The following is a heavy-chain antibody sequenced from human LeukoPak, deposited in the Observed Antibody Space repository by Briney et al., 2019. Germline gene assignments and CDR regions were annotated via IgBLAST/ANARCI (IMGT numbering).Heavy chain of an antibody. J-gene: IGHJ2*01. CDR2: IYHSGST. CDR1: GGSISSTNW. V-gene: IGHV4-4*02. CDR3: ASRITMRVSLGYFDL. Sequence: PSETLSLTCAVSGGSISSTNWWSWVRQPPGKGLEWIGEIYHSGSTNYNQSLKSRVTISVDKSKNQFSLKLSSVTAADTAVYYCASRITMRVSLGYFDLWGRGTLVTVSS. D-gene: IGHD3-22*01.